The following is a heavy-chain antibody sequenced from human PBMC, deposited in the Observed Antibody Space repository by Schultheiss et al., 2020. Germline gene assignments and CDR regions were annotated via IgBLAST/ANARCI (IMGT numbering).Heavy chain of an antibody. Sequence: GGSLRLSCAASGFTFSSYAMHWVRQAPGKGLEWVGRIKSKTDGGTTDYAAPVKGRFTISRDDSKNTLYLQMNSLKTEDTAVYYCEFSGSGSHNQYYFDYWGQGTLVNGSS. D-gene: IGHD3-10*01. CDR3: EFSGSGSHNQYYFDY. CDR2: IKSKTDGGTT. CDR1: GFTFSSYA. V-gene: IGHV3-15*01. J-gene: IGHJ4*02.